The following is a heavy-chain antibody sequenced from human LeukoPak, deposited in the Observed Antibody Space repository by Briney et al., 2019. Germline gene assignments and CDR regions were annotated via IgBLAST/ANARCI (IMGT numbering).Heavy chain of an antibody. CDR3: AKGTYYYGSTESTGSWYFDL. J-gene: IGHJ2*01. CDR1: GFTFSSYG. V-gene: IGHV3-30*18. D-gene: IGHD3-10*01. Sequence: GRSLRLSCAASGFTFSSYGMHWVRQAPGKGLEWVAVISYDGSNKYYADSVKGRFTISRDNSKNTLYLQMNSLRAEDTAVYYCAKGTYYYGSTESTGSWYFDLWGRGTLVTVSS. CDR2: ISYDGSNK.